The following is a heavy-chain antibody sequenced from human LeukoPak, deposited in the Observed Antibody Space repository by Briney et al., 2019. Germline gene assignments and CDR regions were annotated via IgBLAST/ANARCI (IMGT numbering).Heavy chain of an antibody. V-gene: IGHV4-59*01. D-gene: IGHD1-26*01. CDR3: ARDLMGWDLHYFDY. Sequence: SETLSLTCTVSGGSISSYYWSWIRQPPGKGLEWIGYIYYSGSTNYNPSLKSRVTISVDTSKNQFSLKLSSVTAADTAVYYCARDLMGWDLHYFDYWGQGTLVTVSS. CDR2: IYYSGST. CDR1: GGSISSYY. J-gene: IGHJ4*02.